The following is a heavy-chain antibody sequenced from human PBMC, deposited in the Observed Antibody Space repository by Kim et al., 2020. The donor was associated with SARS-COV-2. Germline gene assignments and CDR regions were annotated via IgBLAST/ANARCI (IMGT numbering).Heavy chain of an antibody. CDR3: ARPHMAGAGPQLLYYFDY. V-gene: IGHV4-59*08. CDR1: GGSISSYY. CDR2: IYYSGST. J-gene: IGHJ4*02. Sequence: SETLSLTCTVSGGSISSYYWSWIRQPPGKGLEWIGYIYYSGSTNYNPSLKSRVTISVDTSKNQFSLKLSSVTAADTAVYYCARPHMAGAGPQLLYYFDYWGQGTLVTVPS. D-gene: IGHD6-13*01.